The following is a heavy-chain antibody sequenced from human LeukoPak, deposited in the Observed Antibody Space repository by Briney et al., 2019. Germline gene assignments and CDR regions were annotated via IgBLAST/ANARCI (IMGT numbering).Heavy chain of an antibody. CDR3: AIHIVVVPAAKKKNWFDP. CDR2: INHSGST. D-gene: IGHD2-2*01. J-gene: IGHJ5*02. V-gene: IGHV4-34*01. CDR1: GGSFSGYY. Sequence: SETLSLTCAVYGGSFSGYYWSWIRQPPGKGLEWIGEINHSGSTNYNPSLKSRVTISVDTSKNQFSLKLSSVTAADTAVYYCAIHIVVVPAAKKKNWFDPWGQGTLVAVSS.